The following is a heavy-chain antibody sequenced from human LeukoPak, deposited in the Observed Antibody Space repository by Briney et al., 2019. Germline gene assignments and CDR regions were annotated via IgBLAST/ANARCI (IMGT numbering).Heavy chain of an antibody. J-gene: IGHJ4*02. CDR3: ARGPGTMVRGVIITYFDY. CDR2: IKQDGSEK. V-gene: IGHV3-7*01. CDR1: GFTFSTYW. D-gene: IGHD3-10*01. Sequence: GGSLRLSCAASGFTFSTYWMNWYRQAPGKGLEWVANIKQDGSEKYYVDSVKGRFTISRDNAKNSLYLQMNSLRAEDTAVYYCARGPGTMVRGVIITYFDYWGQGTLVTVSS.